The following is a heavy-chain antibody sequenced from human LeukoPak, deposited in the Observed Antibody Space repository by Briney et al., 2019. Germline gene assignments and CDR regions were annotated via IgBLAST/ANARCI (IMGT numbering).Heavy chain of an antibody. D-gene: IGHD6-13*01. CDR2: IYTSGST. J-gene: IGHJ3*02. CDR1: GGSFRAYF. CDR3: ASSSSSWYGDAFDI. Sequence: SETLSLTCAVHGGSFRAYFWSWIRQPAGKGLEWIGRIYTSGSTNYNPSLKSRVTISVDTSKNQFSLKLSSVTAADAAVYYCASSSSSWYGDAFDIWGQGTMVTVSS. V-gene: IGHV4-59*10.